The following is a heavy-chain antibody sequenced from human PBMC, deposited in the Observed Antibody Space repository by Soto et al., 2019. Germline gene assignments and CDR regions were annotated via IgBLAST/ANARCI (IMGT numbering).Heavy chain of an antibody. D-gene: IGHD6-13*01. Sequence: SETLSLTCTVSGYSISSGYYWGWIRQPPGKGLEWIGSIYHSGSTYYNPSLKSRVTISVDTSKNQFSLKLSSVTAADTAVYYCARGIAAAGTGYWGQGTLVTVSS. CDR2: IYHSGST. CDR3: ARGIAAAGTGY. V-gene: IGHV4-38-2*02. CDR1: GYSISSGYY. J-gene: IGHJ4*02.